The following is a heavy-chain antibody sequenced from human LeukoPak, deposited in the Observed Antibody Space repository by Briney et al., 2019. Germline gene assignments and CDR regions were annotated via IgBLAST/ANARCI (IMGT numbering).Heavy chain of an antibody. CDR3: ARDKVLNGFDI. CDR2: TYYRSKWFI. Sequence: SQTLSLTCAISGDSVSSNTGIWNWVRQSPSRGLEWLGRTYYRSKWFIDYALSVKGRMTINPDTSKNQFSLQLNSVTPEDMAVYYCARDKVLNGFDIWGQGTMVTVSS. J-gene: IGHJ3*02. CDR1: GDSVSSNTGI. V-gene: IGHV6-1*01. D-gene: IGHD2-8*02.